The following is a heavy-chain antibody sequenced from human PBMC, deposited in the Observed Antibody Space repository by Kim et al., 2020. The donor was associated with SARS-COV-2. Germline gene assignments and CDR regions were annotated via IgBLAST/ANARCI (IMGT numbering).Heavy chain of an antibody. CDR3: AGGGMVRGGAGGY. CDR2: ISSSSSTI. CDR1: GFTFSSYS. Sequence: GGSLRLSCAASGFTFSSYSMNWVRQAPGKGLEWVSYISSSSSTIYYADSVKGRFTISRDNAKNSLYLQMNSLRAEDTAVYYCAGGGMVRGGAGGYWGQGTLVTVSS. V-gene: IGHV3-48*04. J-gene: IGHJ4*02. D-gene: IGHD3-10*01.